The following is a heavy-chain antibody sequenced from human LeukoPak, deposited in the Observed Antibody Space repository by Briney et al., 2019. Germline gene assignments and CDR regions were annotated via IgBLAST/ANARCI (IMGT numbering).Heavy chain of an antibody. CDR3: ARETGNYYFDF. D-gene: IGHD1-7*01. J-gene: IGHJ4*02. V-gene: IGHV3-30*03. CDR2: ISYDGRDK. Sequence: GGSLRLSCAASGFAFSSSVMHWVRQAPGKGLEWVAAISYDGRDKYFADSVKGRFTISRDNSKNTVDLQVNGVRAEDTSVYYCARETGNYYFDFWGQGTLVTVSS. CDR1: GFAFSSSV.